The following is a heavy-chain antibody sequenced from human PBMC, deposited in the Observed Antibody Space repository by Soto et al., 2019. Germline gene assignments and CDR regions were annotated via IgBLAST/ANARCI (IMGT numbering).Heavy chain of an antibody. V-gene: IGHV4-39*01. Sequence: QLQLQESGPGLVKPSETLSLTCTVSGGSISSSSYYWGWIRQPPGKGLEWIGSIYYSGSTYYNPSLKSRVTISVDTSKNQFSLKLSSVTAADTAVYYCARTYYDFWSGYTNWFDPLGQGTLVTVSS. CDR1: GGSISSSSYY. J-gene: IGHJ5*02. CDR2: IYYSGST. D-gene: IGHD3-3*01. CDR3: ARTYYDFWSGYTNWFDP.